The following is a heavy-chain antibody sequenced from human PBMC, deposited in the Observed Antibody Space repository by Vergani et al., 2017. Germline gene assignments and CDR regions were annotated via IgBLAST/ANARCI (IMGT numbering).Heavy chain of an antibody. J-gene: IGHJ5*02. CDR2: IYHSGGA. V-gene: IGHV4-39*07. CDR1: GGSITSSSYY. D-gene: IGHD6-19*01. Sequence: QLHLQESGPGLVKPSETLSLTCTVSGGSITSSSYYWGWIRQPPGKGLEWIGNIYHSGGAYSNPSLKGRITISVDTSKNQFSLTWTSVTAADTAVYYCASDTHSGPRADRWGQGILVTVTS. CDR3: ASDTHSGPRADR.